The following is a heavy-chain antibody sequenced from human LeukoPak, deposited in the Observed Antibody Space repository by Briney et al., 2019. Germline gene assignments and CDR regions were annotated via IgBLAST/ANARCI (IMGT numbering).Heavy chain of an antibody. V-gene: IGHV3-33*01. CDR1: GFSFSSYG. Sequence: AGSLRLSCAASGFSFSSYGMHWVRQAPGKGLEWVAVIWHDGSNKYYAESVKGRFSISRDNSKNTLYLQMNSLRAEDTAVYYCAREGVNIVSTITGSTPDYWGQGTLVTVSS. CDR2: IWHDGSNK. D-gene: IGHD5/OR15-5a*01. CDR3: AREGVNIVSTITGSTPDY. J-gene: IGHJ4*02.